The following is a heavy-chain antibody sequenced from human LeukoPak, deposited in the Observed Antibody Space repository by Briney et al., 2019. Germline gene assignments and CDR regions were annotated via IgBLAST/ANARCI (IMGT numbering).Heavy chain of an antibody. V-gene: IGHV3-23*01. CDR2: ISGSGGST. CDR1: GFTFSIYA. CDR3: ANNPGDSSGYYPGY. J-gene: IGHJ4*02. D-gene: IGHD3-22*01. Sequence: GGSLRLSCAAWGFTFSIYAMRGVRRARGKGLEGVSAISGSGGSTYYADSVKGRFTIPRDNSKNTLYLQMNSLRAEDTAVYYCANNPGDSSGYYPGYWGQGSLVTVSS.